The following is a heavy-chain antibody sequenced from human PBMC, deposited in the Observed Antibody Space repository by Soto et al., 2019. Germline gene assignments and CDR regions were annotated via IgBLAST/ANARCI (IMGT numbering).Heavy chain of an antibody. CDR1: SGSISTYY. CDR3: AGDRNWAYFDL. V-gene: IGHV4-59*01. Sequence: SETLSLTCTVSSGSISTYYWSWIRQPPGKGLEWIGYIYYTGSTNYNPSLKTRVAISMDTSKNQFSLNLSSVTASDTAVCYCAGDRNWAYFDLWGLGTLVTVSS. D-gene: IGHD7-27*01. CDR2: IYYTGST. J-gene: IGHJ4*02.